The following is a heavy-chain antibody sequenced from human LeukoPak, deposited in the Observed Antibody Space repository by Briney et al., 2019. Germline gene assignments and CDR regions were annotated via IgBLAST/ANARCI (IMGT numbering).Heavy chain of an antibody. Sequence: GGSLRLSCAASGFTFSSYSMNWVRQAPGKGLEWVSSISSSSSYIYYADSVKGRFTISRDNAKNSLYLQMNSLRAEDTAVYYCARDMGYCSGGSCYLFDYWGQGTLVTVSS. CDR3: ARDMGYCSGGSCYLFDY. J-gene: IGHJ4*02. CDR2: ISSSSSYI. D-gene: IGHD2-15*01. CDR1: GFTFSSYS. V-gene: IGHV3-21*01.